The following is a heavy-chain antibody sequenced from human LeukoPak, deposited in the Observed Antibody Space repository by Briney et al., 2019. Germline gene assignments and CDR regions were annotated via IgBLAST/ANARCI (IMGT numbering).Heavy chain of an antibody. J-gene: IGHJ4*02. D-gene: IGHD6-13*01. CDR3: ARYTGYSSSWAYFDY. CDR1: GYTFTSYG. Sequence: ASVKVSCKASGYTFTSYGISWVRQAPGQGLERMGWISAYNGNTNYAQKLQGRVTMTTDTSTSTAYMELRSLRSDDTAVYYCARYTGYSSSWAYFDYWGQGTLVTVSS. V-gene: IGHV1-18*01. CDR2: ISAYNGNT.